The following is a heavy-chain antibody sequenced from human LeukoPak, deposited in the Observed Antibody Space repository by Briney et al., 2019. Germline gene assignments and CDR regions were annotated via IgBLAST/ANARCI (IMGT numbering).Heavy chain of an antibody. D-gene: IGHD3-22*01. V-gene: IGHV4-34*01. CDR2: INHSAST. CDR1: GGSFSGYY. Sequence: SETLSLNCAVYGGSFSGYYWSWIRQPPGKGLEWIVEINHSASTNYNPSLKSLVTISVDTSKNKFSLKLSSVTAADTAVYYCARGLGPYYDSSGYYGYWGQGTLVTVSS. CDR3: ARGLGPYYDSSGYYGY. J-gene: IGHJ4*02.